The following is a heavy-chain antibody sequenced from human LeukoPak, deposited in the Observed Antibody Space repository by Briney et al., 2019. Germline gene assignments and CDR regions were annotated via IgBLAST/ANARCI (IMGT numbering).Heavy chain of an antibody. D-gene: IGHD1-26*01. CDR1: GFTFSSYA. J-gene: IGHJ4*02. V-gene: IGHV3-30*14. CDR2: ISYDGSNK. CDR3: ARDRHSGSLLVYFDY. Sequence: GGSLRLSCAASGFTFSSYAMHWVRQAPGKGLEWVAVISYDGSNKYYADSVKGRFTISRDNSKNTLYLQMNSLRAEVTAVYYCARDRHSGSLLVYFDYWGQGTLVTVSS.